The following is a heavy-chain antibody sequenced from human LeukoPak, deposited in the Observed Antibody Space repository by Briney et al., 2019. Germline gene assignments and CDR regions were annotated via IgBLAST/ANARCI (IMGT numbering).Heavy chain of an antibody. V-gene: IGHV3-72*01. CDR3: SRDGTEGDNSAFDI. Sequence: PGGSLRLSCAASGFRFSDYILDWVRQASGKGLEWVGRIRRKRNGYTTEYAASVKGRFTISRDDLKKSLDLHMTSLKTDDTAVYYCSRDGTEGDNSAFDIWGQGTMVTVSS. D-gene: IGHD3-22*01. CDR1: GFRFSDYI. J-gene: IGHJ3*02. CDR2: IRRKRNGYTT.